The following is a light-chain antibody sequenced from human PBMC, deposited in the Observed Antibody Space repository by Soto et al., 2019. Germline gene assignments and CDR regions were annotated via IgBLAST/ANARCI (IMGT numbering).Light chain of an antibody. V-gene: IGKV3D-20*02. Sequence: IVLTQSPGTLSLSPGERATLSCRAGQSVSSNYLAWYQQKPGQAPRLLIYGASSRATGIPDKFSGSGSGTDFTLTISSLEPEDFAVYYCQQRSNWPLTFGGGTKVDIK. CDR3: QQRSNWPLT. CDR1: QSVSSNY. CDR2: GAS. J-gene: IGKJ4*01.